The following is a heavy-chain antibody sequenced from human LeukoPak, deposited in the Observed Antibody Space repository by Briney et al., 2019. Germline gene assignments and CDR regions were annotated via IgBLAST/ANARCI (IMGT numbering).Heavy chain of an antibody. V-gene: IGHV4-59*01. J-gene: IGHJ6*02. CDR3: ARGRDYYDSSRYYYGMDV. Sequence: SETLSLTCTASGGSISSYYWSWIRQPPGQGLEWIGYIYYSGSTNYNPSLKSRATISVDTSKNPFSLKLSSVTAADTAVYYCARGRDYYDSSRYYYGMDVWGQGTTVTVSS. D-gene: IGHD3-22*01. CDR1: GGSISSYY. CDR2: IYYSGST.